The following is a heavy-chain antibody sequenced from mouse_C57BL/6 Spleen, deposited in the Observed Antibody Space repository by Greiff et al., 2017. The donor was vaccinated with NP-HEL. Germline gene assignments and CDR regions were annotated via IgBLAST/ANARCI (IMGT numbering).Heavy chain of an antibody. Sequence: VKLQESGPELVKPGASVKISCKASGYAFSSSWMNWVKQRPGKGLEWIGRIYPGDGDTNYNGKFKGKATLTADKSSSTAYMQLSSLTSEDSAVYFCARTFYWYFDVWGTGTTVTVSS. CDR3: ARTFYWYFDV. CDR1: GYAFSSSW. V-gene: IGHV1-82*01. CDR2: IYPGDGDT. J-gene: IGHJ1*03.